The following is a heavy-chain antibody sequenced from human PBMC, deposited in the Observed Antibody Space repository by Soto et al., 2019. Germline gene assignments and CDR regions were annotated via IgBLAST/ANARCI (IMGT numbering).Heavy chain of an antibody. Sequence: GGSLRLSCAASGFTFSSYSMNWVRQAPGKGLEWVSYISSSSSTIYYADSVKGRFTISRDNAKNSLYLQMNSLRDEDTAVYYCARGGIVVVPAAINYFDHWGQGTLVTVSS. CDR3: ARGGIVVVPAAINYFDH. D-gene: IGHD2-2*02. V-gene: IGHV3-48*02. CDR1: GFTFSSYS. CDR2: ISSSSSTI. J-gene: IGHJ4*02.